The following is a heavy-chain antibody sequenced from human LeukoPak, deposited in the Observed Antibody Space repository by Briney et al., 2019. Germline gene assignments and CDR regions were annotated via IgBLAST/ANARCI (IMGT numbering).Heavy chain of an antibody. CDR2: INPNSGGT. V-gene: IGHV1-2*02. CDR3: ARDGAASPEYDN. Sequence: SVKVSCKASGYTFTDYYMHWVRQAPGQGLEWMGWINPNSGGTNYAQKFQGRVTMTRDTSISTAYMELSRLRSDDTAVYYCARDGAASPEYDNWGHGALVTVSS. J-gene: IGHJ4*01. D-gene: IGHD6-6*01. CDR1: GYTFTDYY.